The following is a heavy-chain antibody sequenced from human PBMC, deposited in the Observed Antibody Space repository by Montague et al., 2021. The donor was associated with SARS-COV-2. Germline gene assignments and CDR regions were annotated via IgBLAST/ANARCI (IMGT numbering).Heavy chain of an antibody. CDR2: ISWNSDRK. D-gene: IGHD5-12*01. V-gene: IGHV3-9*01. CDR3: AKDTSSWIRELPDY. CDR1: GFTFHDYA. J-gene: IGHJ4*02. Sequence: SLRLSCAASGFTFHDYAMHWVRQTPGKGLEWVSGISWNSDRKDYADSVKGRFTISRDNAKYVLYLQMNSLRREDTAWYYCAKDTSSWIRELPDYWGQGTLVTVSS.